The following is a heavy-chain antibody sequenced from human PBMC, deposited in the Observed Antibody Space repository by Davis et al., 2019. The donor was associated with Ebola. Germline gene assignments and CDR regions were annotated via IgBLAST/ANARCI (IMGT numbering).Heavy chain of an antibody. Sequence: ASVKVSCKASGYTFTSYGISWVRQAPGQGLEWMGWISAFNDNTNYAQKFQGRVTMTTDTSTSTAYMELRSLKSDDTAVYYCAKDKSSSWDRKDQVFDYWGQGTLVTVSS. V-gene: IGHV1-18*01. CDR2: ISAFNDNT. J-gene: IGHJ4*02. CDR1: GYTFTSYG. D-gene: IGHD6-13*01. CDR3: AKDKSSSWDRKDQVFDY.